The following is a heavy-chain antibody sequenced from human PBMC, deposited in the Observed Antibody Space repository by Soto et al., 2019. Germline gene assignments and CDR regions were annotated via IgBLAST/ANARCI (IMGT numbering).Heavy chain of an antibody. CDR2: INTGNGNT. D-gene: IGHD5-12*01. CDR3: ARAISGYVS. CDR1: GITYTTYA. Sequence: QVQLVQSGAEVKKPGATVKVACKASGITYTTYAIHWVRQAPVQGLEWMGWINTGNGNTRYSQRFQGRVTLTTDTSASTAYMDVSSLTSEDTAVYYCARAISGYVSWGQGTLITVSS. J-gene: IGHJ5*02. V-gene: IGHV1-3*04.